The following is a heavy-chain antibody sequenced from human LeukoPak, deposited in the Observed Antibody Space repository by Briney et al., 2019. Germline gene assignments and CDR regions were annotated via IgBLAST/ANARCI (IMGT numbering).Heavy chain of an antibody. J-gene: IGHJ4*02. V-gene: IGHV4-61*01. CDR3: ARDQGIVGAFDY. Sequence: SETLSLTCTVSGGSVSSGSYYWSWIRQPPGKGLEWIGYIFYRGSTNNNPSLKSRVAISVDTSKNQFSLKLTSVTAADTAAYYCARDQGIVGAFDYWGQGTLVTVSS. CDR1: GGSVSSGSYY. D-gene: IGHD3-22*01. CDR2: IFYRGST.